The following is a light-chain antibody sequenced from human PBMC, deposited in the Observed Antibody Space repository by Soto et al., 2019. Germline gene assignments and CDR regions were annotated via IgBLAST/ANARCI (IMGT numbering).Light chain of an antibody. CDR1: QSVRSN. J-gene: IGKJ5*01. CDR2: DAS. V-gene: IGKV3-15*01. CDR3: QQYYSWPPDT. Sequence: EKVMTQSPPTLSVSPGERATRSCRASQSVRSNLAWYQQRPGQAPRLLIYDASTRATGIPDRFSGSGSGTEFTLTISSLQSEDFAVYYRQQYYSWPPDTFGQGTRLEIK.